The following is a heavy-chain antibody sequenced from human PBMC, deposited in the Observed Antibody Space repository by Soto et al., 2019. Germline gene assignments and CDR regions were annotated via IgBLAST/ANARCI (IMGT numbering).Heavy chain of an antibody. J-gene: IGHJ6*02. CDR1: GFTFSSYE. D-gene: IGHD3-3*01. CDR3: ARVSSNYDFWSGPYYGMDV. V-gene: IGHV3-48*03. Sequence: QPGGSLRLSCAASGFTFSSYEMNWVRQAPGKGLEWVSYISSSGSTIYYADSVKGRFTISRDNAKNSLYLQMNSLRAEDTAVYYCARVSSNYDFWSGPYYGMDVWGQGTTVTVSS. CDR2: ISSSGSTI.